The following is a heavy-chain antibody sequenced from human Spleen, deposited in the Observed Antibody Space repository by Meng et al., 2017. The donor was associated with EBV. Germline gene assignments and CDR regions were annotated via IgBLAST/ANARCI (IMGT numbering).Heavy chain of an antibody. J-gene: IGHJ4*02. D-gene: IGHD6-13*01. CDR1: GFSLTTSGVG. CDR2: IYWDDDK. Sequence: QFPLRESGPTLVKPTQTLTLTCTFSGFSLTTSGVGVGWIRQPPGKALEWLALIYWDDDKRYSPSLKSRLTITKDTSKNQVVLTMTNMDPVDTATYYCARSLEAAATKDFDYWGQGTLVTVSS. CDR3: ARSLEAAATKDFDY. V-gene: IGHV2-5*02.